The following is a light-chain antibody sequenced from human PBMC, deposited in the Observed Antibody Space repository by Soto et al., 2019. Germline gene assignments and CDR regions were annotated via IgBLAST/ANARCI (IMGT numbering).Light chain of an antibody. J-gene: IGLJ3*02. Sequence: QSGLTQPASVSGSPGQSITISCTGTGSDIGDYNYVSWYQQHPGKAPKLMIYEVSYRPSGVSNRFSGSKSGNTASLTISGLQADDEADYYCSSYTSSSTWVFGGGTKLPVL. V-gene: IGLV2-14*01. CDR3: SSYTSSSTWV. CDR2: EVS. CDR1: GSDIGDYNY.